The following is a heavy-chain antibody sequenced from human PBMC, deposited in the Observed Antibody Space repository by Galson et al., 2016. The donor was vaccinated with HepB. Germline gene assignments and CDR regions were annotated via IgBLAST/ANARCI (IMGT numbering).Heavy chain of an antibody. CDR3: AKDFAPMITVSMNFAH. Sequence: SVKVSCKASGYTFTRYGITWVRQAPGQGLEWMGWISGYNDDPKYAQKFQGRLTMTADTSTSAVYMDLRSLRSDDTAVYYCAKDFAPMITVSMNFAHWGQGTLVTVSS. D-gene: IGHD3-16*01. V-gene: IGHV1-18*01. J-gene: IGHJ4*02. CDR2: ISGYNDDP. CDR1: GYTFTRYG.